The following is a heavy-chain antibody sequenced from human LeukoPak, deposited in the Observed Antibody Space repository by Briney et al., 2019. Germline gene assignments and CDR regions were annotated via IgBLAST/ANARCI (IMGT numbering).Heavy chain of an antibody. CDR1: GFTLSSYW. CDR3: GRGDGGVEVN. CDR2: IKYDGSEI. D-gene: IGHD3-16*01. Sequence: GGSRRLSCAASGFTLSSYWMSWVRQAAGKGLEWVANIKYDGSEIFYVDSVKGRFTISRDNAKNSLYLQMNSLRAEDTAVYYCGRGDGGVEVNWGQGTLVTVSS. J-gene: IGHJ4*02. V-gene: IGHV3-7*05.